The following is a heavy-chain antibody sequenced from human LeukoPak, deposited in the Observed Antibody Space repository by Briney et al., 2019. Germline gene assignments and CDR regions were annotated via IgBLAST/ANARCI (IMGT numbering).Heavy chain of an antibody. D-gene: IGHD3-10*01. J-gene: IGHJ5*02. CDR3: ARGPPKDFGSGSSWFDP. CDR2: MNPNSGNT. V-gene: IGHV1-8*01. CDR1: GYTFTSYD. Sequence: ASVKVDCKASGYTFTSYDINWLRQATGQGLVWIGWMNPNSGNTAYAQKFRGRVTMTRNTSITTAYMELSSLTSEDTAVYYCARGPPKDFGSGSSWFDPWGQGALVTVSS.